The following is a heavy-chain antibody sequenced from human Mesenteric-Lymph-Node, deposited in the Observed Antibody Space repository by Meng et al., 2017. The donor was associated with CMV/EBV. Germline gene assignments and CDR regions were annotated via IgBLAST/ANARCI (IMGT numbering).Heavy chain of an antibody. CDR1: EFTVSSNY. V-gene: IGHV3-66*02. D-gene: IGHD5-12*01. CDR3: ARVRYSGYDLYYYGMDV. J-gene: IGHJ6*02. Sequence: GESLKISCAASEFTVSSNYMSWVRQGPGKGLEWVSVIYAGSSTHYAGSVKGRFTISRDNSENTLYLQMNSLRAEDTTVYYCARVRYSGYDLYYYGMDVWGQGTTVTVSS. CDR2: IYAGSST.